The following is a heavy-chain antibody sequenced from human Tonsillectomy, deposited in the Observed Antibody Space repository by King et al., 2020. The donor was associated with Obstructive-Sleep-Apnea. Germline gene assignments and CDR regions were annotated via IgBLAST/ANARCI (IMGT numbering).Heavy chain of an antibody. Sequence: DVQLVESGAEVKKPGESLKISCKASGYTFPSYWIGWVRQMPGKGLEWMGINYPGDSETKYSPSFQGQVTISADKSVSTGYLQWSSLKTSDTAMYYCARGPARAFDIWGQGTMVTVSS. CDR2: NYPGDSET. J-gene: IGHJ3*02. CDR3: ARGPARAFDI. CDR1: GYTFPSYW. V-gene: IGHV5-51*01.